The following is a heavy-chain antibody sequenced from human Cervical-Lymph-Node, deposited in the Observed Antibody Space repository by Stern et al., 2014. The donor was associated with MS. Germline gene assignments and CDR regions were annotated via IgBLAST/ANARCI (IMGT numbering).Heavy chain of an antibody. Sequence: EVQLVESGGGLVKPGGSLRLSCAASGFTFSRYSMNWVRQAPGQGLEWVSSISSSSSYIYYADSVKGRFTISRDNAKNSLYLQMNSLRAEDTAVYYCARGSGFFDYWGQGTLVTVSS. J-gene: IGHJ4*02. V-gene: IGHV3-21*02. CDR3: ARGSGFFDY. CDR1: GFTFSRYS. CDR2: ISSSSSYI.